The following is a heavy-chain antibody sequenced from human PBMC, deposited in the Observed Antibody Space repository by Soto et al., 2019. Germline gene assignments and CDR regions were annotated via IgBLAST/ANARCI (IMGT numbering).Heavy chain of an antibody. Sequence: ASVKVSCKASGYTFTSYAMHWVRQAPGQRLEWMGWINAGNGNTKYSQKFQGRVTITRDTSASTAYMELSSLRSVDTAVYYCARGLNGYLHYYDYWGQGTLVTVSS. CDR1: GYTFTSYA. V-gene: IGHV1-3*01. J-gene: IGHJ4*02. CDR3: ARGLNGYLHYYDY. CDR2: INAGNGNT. D-gene: IGHD5-18*01.